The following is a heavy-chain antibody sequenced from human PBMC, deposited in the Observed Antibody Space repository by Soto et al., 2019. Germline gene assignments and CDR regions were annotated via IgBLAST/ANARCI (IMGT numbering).Heavy chain of an antibody. CDR3: ARGVEGPFGMDV. Sequence: QVQLQESGPGLVKPSQTLSLTCTVSGGSISSGGYYWSWIRQHPGKGLEWIGYIYYSGSTYYNPSLKSRVTISVDTAKNQFSLMLSSVTAADTAVYYCARGVEGPFGMDVWGQGTTVTVSS. CDR2: IYYSGST. J-gene: IGHJ6*02. V-gene: IGHV4-31*03. D-gene: IGHD2-2*01. CDR1: GGSISSGGYY.